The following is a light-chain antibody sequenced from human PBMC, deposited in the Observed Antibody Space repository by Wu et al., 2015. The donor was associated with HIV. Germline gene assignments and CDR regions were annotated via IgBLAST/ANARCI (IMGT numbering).Light chain of an antibody. J-gene: IGKJ4*01. CDR3: QQYRRSPS. CDR1: QSVTSN. Sequence: EVVMTQSPATLSVSPGERATLSCRASQSVTSNLAWYQQKPGQAPRLLIYGAPTRATDIPDRFSGSGSGTGFTLTISRLEPEDFAVYYCQQYRRSPSFGGGTKVEIK. V-gene: IGKV3-20*01. CDR2: GAP.